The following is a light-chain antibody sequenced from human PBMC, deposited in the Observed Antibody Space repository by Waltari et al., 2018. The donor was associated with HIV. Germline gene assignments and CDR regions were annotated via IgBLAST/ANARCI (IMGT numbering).Light chain of an antibody. Sequence: QSALTQPPSASGSPGQSVTISCTGKTSDVGSYNYVSWYQHHPGKAPKLLSYEVFKRPSGAPDRSSCSTSGNTASRTVSGLQAEEEADYYCTSYAGRNTFVFGGGTKLTVL. CDR3: TSYAGRNTFV. CDR1: TSDVGSYNY. J-gene: IGLJ2*01. CDR2: EVF. V-gene: IGLV2-8*01.